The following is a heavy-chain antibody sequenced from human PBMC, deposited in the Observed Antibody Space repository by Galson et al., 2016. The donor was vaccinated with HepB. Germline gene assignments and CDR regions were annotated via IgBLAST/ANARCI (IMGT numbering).Heavy chain of an antibody. V-gene: IGHV3-33*01. CDR2: IWYDGTIK. J-gene: IGHJ4*02. D-gene: IGHD3-3*01. Sequence: SLRLSCAASGFTFSNYGMHWVRQAPGKGLEWVAVIWYDGTIKYYADSVKGRFTISRDHSKNTLYLQLTSLRVEDTGVYYCVRSPEPYDFWSGVDYWGQGTLVTVSS. CDR3: VRSPEPYDFWSGVDY. CDR1: GFTFSNYG.